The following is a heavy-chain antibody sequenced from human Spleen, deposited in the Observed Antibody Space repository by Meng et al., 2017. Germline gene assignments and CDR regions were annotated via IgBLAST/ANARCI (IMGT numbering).Heavy chain of an antibody. V-gene: IGHV5-51*01. D-gene: IGHD1-26*01. CDR2: VYPRDSDI. CDR1: GYSFTGYW. Sequence: GESLKISCKGSGYSFTGYWIGWVRQMPGKGLEWMGIVYPRDSDIRYSPSFQGQVTISADNSISTAYLQWTSLKASDTAMYYCARHERIVGGTASDFWGQGTLVTVSS. J-gene: IGHJ4*02. CDR3: ARHERIVGGTASDF.